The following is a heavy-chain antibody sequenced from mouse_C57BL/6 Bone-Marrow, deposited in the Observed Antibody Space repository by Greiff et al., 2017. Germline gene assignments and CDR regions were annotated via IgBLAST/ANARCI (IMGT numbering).Heavy chain of an antibody. Sequence: EVKLMESGGGLVQPGGSLKLSCAASGFTFSDYYMYWVRQTPEKRLEWVAYISNGGGSTYYPDTVKGRFTISRDNAKNTLYLQMRRLKSADTAMYYCARRSNYLYAMDYWGQGTSVTVSS. J-gene: IGHJ4*01. CDR1: GFTFSDYY. CDR2: ISNGGGST. V-gene: IGHV5-12*01. CDR3: ARRSNYLYAMDY. D-gene: IGHD2-5*01.